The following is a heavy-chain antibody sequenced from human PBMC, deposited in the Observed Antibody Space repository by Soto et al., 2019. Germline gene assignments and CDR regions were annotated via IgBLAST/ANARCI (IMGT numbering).Heavy chain of an antibody. D-gene: IGHD6-6*01. V-gene: IGHV4-39*01. CDR3: ARGLSSPSAAGV. J-gene: IGHJ4*02. CDR2: VHDTGTT. CDR1: GGSVSSGGNY. Sequence: QLQLQESGPGLVKPSETLSLTCAVSGGSVSSGGNYWGWIRQSPGKGLEWSGSVHDTGTTHYPPSLTSRVTISVDTSKNQFSLNVNAVTAADTAVYYCARGLSSPSAAGVWGQGTLVTVSS.